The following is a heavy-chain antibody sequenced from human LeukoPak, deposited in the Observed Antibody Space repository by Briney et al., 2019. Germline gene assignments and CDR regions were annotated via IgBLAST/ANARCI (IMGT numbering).Heavy chain of an antibody. CDR1: GGSFSGYY. V-gene: IGHV4-34*01. Sequence: KPSETLSLTCAVYGGSFSGYYWSWIRQPPGKGLEWIGEINHSGSTNYNPSLKSRVTISVDTSKNQFSLKLSSVTAADTAVYYCARARRQSNWFDPWGQGTLVTVSS. J-gene: IGHJ5*02. D-gene: IGHD6-6*01. CDR3: ARARRQSNWFDP. CDR2: INHSGST.